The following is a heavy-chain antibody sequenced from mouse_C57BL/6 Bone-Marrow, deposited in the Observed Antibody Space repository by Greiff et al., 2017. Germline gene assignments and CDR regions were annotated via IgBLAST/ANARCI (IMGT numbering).Heavy chain of an antibody. CDR3: ARAYYNRYDY. Sequence: VQLQPPGAELVKPGASVKLSCKASGYTFTGYWMHWVKQRPGQGLEWIGLIHPNSGSTNYNEKFKSKATLTVDKSSSTAYMHLSSLTSEDSAVYYCARAYYNRYDYWCQGTSVSVSS. V-gene: IGHV1-64*01. CDR1: GYTFTGYW. CDR2: IHPNSGST. J-gene: IGHJ4*01. D-gene: IGHD2-12*01.